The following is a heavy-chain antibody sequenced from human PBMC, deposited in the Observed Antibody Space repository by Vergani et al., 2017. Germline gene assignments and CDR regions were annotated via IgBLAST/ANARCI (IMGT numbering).Heavy chain of an antibody. V-gene: IGHV4-39*01. CDR1: GMSISNNNYY. J-gene: IGHJ3*02. CDR2: ICDSRNN. D-gene: IGHD1-14*01. Sequence: QLQLQESGPRLVKPSETLSLTCSLSGMSISNNNYYWGWIRQPPGKGLGGIGSICDSRNNNYSPSLKSRVSISGDTSKNQFSLDLTSLTAADTAVYYCARHLRHVARNELFDIWGHVTLVNVSS. CDR3: ARHLRHVARNELFDI.